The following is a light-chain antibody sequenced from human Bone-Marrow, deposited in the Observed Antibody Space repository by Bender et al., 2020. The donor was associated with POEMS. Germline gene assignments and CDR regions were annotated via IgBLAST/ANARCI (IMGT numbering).Light chain of an antibody. V-gene: IGLV2-23*01. J-gene: IGLJ3*02. CDR3: CSYAARSTWV. Sequence: QSALTQPASVSGSPGQSITISCTGANINVGIYNLVSWYQHQPGKAPKLLIYEGSKRPSGVSTRFSGSKSGNTASLTVSGLQAEDEADYYCCSYAARSTWVFGGGTKLTVL. CDR2: EGS. CDR1: NINVGIYNL.